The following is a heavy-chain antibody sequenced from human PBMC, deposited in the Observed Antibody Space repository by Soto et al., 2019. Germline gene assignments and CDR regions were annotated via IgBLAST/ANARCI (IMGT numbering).Heavy chain of an antibody. J-gene: IGHJ4*02. D-gene: IGHD1-26*01. CDR3: ARGNGAWSVFDY. CDR1: GGSISSYY. Sequence: NPSETLSLTCTVSGGSISSYYWSWIRQPPGKGLEWIGYIYYSGSTNYNPSLKSRVTISVDTSKNQFSLKLSSVTAADTAVYYCARGNGAWSVFDYWGQGTLVTVSS. CDR2: IYYSGST. V-gene: IGHV4-59*01.